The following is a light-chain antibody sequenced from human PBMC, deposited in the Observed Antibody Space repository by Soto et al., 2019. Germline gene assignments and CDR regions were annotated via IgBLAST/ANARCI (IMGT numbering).Light chain of an antibody. V-gene: IGLV1-47*01. CDR3: ATWDDGLSGVL. CDR2: KSD. Sequence: VLTQPPSASGTPGQRVSITCSGSDSNIGSNSVHWYQQVPGMAPKLLVYKSDQRPSGVPDRFSGSKSVTSASLAISGLRAEDEAEYYCATWDDGLSGVLFGGGTKLTVL. J-gene: IGLJ2*01. CDR1: DSNIGSNS.